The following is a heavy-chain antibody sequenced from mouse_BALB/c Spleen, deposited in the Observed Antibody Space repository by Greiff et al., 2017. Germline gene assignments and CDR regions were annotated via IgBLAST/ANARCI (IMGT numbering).Heavy chain of an antibody. V-gene: IGHV5-4*02. CDR1: GFTFSDYY. CDR3: ARGLRREAWFAY. J-gene: IGHJ3*01. Sequence: EVQLVESGGGLVKPGGSLKLSCAASGFTFSDYYMYWVRQTPEKRLEWVATISDGGSYTYYPDSVKGRFTISRDNAKNNLYLQMSSLKSEDTAMYYCARGLRREAWFAYWGQGTLVTVSA. D-gene: IGHD2-4*01. CDR2: ISDGGSYT.